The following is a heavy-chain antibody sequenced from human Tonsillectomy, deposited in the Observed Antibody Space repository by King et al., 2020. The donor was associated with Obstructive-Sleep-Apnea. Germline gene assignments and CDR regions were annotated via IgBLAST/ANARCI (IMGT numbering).Heavy chain of an antibody. V-gene: IGHV4-59*01. CDR2: IYYSGNT. J-gene: IGHJ4*02. Sequence: QLQESGPGLVKPSETLSLTCTVSGGSISSYYWSWIRQPPGKGLEWIGYIYYSGNTNYNPSLQNRVTISVDTSKNQISLKLSAVTAADTAVYYCARGLVDTAMVYYWGQGTLVTVSS. CDR1: GGSISSYY. D-gene: IGHD5-18*01. CDR3: ARGLVDTAMVYY.